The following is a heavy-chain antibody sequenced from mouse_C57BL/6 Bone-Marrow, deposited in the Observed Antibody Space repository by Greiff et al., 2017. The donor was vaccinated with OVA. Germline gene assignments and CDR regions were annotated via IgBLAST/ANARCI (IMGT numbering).Heavy chain of an antibody. CDR2: IDPSDSYT. J-gene: IGHJ2*01. D-gene: IGHD1-1*01. V-gene: IGHV1-59*01. Sequence: QVHVKQPGAELVRPGTSVKLSCKASGYTFTSYWMHWVKQRPGQGLEWIGVIDPSDSYTNYNQKFKGKATLTVDTSSSTAYMQLSSLTSEDSAVYYCARFTTVVEGYWGQGTTLTVSS. CDR1: GYTFTSYW. CDR3: ARFTTVVEGY.